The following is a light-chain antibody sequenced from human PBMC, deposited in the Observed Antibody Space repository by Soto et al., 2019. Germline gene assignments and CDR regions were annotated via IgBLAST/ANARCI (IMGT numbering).Light chain of an antibody. J-gene: IGLJ1*01. Sequence: QSVLTQPASGSGSPGQSITISCPGNSREVGGYNYVSWYQQHPGKAPKLMIYDVSNRPSGVSNRFSGSKSGNTASLTISGLQAEDEADYYCNSYTTSSTYVFGTGTKVTVL. CDR1: SREVGGYNY. CDR2: DVS. V-gene: IGLV2-14*01. CDR3: NSYTTSSTYV.